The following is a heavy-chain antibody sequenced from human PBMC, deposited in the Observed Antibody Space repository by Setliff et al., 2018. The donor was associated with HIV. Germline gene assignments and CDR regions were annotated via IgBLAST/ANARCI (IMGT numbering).Heavy chain of an antibody. CDR3: ARDSGDDYSDYYYYGMDV. CDR2: INLSSGAT. Sequence: ASVKVSCKAPGDTFTTYFMHWVRQAPGQGLEWMGIINLSSGATTYAQRFQGRVTMTSDTSTSTVYMELSSLTSEDTALYYCARDSGDDYSDYYYYGMDVWGQGTTVTVSS. CDR1: GDTFTTYF. D-gene: IGHD4-4*01. V-gene: IGHV1-46*01. J-gene: IGHJ6*02.